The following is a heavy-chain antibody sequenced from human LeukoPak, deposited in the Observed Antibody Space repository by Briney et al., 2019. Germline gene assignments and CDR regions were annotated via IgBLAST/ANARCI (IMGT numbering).Heavy chain of an antibody. J-gene: IGHJ4*02. D-gene: IGHD1-26*01. Sequence: PSETLSLTCTVSGGSMSIYYWSWIRQPPGKGLEWLGYISYSGSTNYNPSLKSRVTISLDTSKNQFSLKLSSVTAADTAVYYCARRLGGNYAMFDYWGPGTLVTVSS. CDR2: ISYSGST. V-gene: IGHV4-59*08. CDR1: GGSMSIYY. CDR3: ARRLGGNYAMFDY.